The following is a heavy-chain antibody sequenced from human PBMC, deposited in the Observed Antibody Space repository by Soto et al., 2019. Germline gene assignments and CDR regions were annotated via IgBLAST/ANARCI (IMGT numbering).Heavy chain of an antibody. CDR1: GFTVSSHA. V-gene: IGHV3-23*01. Sequence: EVQVLESGGGLVQPGGSLRLSCEGSGFTVSSHAMTWIRQAPGKGPEWVSTVTADGGTYYADSVKGRFAMSRDTSENTLCLQMNSLGAEDTGDYDCAPHVSCSGGSCQYDAFAIRGQGTMVTVSS. CDR3: APHVSCSGGSCQYDAFAI. CDR2: VTADGGT. J-gene: IGHJ3*02. D-gene: IGHD2-15*01.